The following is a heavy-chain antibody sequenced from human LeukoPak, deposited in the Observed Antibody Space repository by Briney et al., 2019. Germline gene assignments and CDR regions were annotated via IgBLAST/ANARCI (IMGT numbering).Heavy chain of an antibody. CDR3: ARKVGAADY. CDR1: GFTFSSYS. CDR2: ISSSSSTI. D-gene: IGHD1-26*01. V-gene: IGHV3-48*04. J-gene: IGHJ4*02. Sequence: GGSLRLSCAASGFTFSSYSMNWVRQAPGKGLEWVSYISSSSSTIYYADSVKGRFTISRDNAKNSLYLQMNSLRAEDTAVYYCARKVGAADYWGQGTLVTVSS.